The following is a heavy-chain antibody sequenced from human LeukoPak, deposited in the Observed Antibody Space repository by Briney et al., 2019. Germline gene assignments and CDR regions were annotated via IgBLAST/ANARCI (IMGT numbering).Heavy chain of an antibody. CDR2: ISNSGDST. D-gene: IGHD4-17*01. CDR1: GFTFSRYA. Sequence: GGSLRLSCAPSGFTFSRYAMNWVRQAPGKGLEWVSIISNSGDSTIYADSVKGRFTISRDNSKNTLYLQMNSLRAEDTAVYYCAKDNYGDNFWFDPWGQGTLVTVSS. J-gene: IGHJ5*02. CDR3: AKDNYGDNFWFDP. V-gene: IGHV3-23*01.